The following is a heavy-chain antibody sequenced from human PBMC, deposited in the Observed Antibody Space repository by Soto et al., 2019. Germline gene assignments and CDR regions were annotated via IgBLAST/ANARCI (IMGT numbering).Heavy chain of an antibody. J-gene: IGHJ6*02. Sequence: GGSLRLSCAASGFTFSSYSMNWVRQAPGKGLEWVSYISSSSSTIYYADSAKGRFTISRDNAKNSLYLQMNSLRDEDTAVYYCARENGGNSGYYYYYGMDVWGQGTTVTVSS. CDR1: GFTFSSYS. CDR3: ARENGGNSGYYYYYGMDV. D-gene: IGHD2-21*02. V-gene: IGHV3-48*02. CDR2: ISSSSSTI.